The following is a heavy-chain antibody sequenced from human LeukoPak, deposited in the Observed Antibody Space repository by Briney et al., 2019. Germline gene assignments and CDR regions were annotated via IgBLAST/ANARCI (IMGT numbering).Heavy chain of an antibody. D-gene: IGHD6-13*01. CDR1: GYTFTSYG. J-gene: IGHJ4*02. V-gene: IGHV1-18*01. CDR3: ARGDETDVAAAGTVDS. Sequence: ASLKVSCKSSGYTFTSYGISWVRQAPGQGLEWMGSISTYNGNTNYAQKLQGRVTMTTDTSTSTAYMELRSLRSDDTAVYYCARGDETDVAAAGTVDSWGQGTLVTVSS. CDR2: ISTYNGNT.